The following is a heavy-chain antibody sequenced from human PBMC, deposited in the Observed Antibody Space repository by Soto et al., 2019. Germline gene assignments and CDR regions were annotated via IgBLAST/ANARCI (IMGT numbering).Heavy chain of an antibody. J-gene: IGHJ4*02. CDR3: ARERESYRGSRSADY. V-gene: IGHV3-30*03. D-gene: IGHD1-26*01. Sequence: QVQLVESGGGVVQPGRSLRLSCAASGFTFSKYGIHLVRHAPGKGLEWVTFISYDGSNKNYADSVKGRFTISRDNSKSTLYLQMNSLRLEDTGIYYCARERESYRGSRSADYWGQGTLVNVSS. CDR1: GFTFSKYG. CDR2: ISYDGSNK.